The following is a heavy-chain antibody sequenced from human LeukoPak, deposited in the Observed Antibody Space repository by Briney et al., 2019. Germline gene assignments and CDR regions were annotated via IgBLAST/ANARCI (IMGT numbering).Heavy chain of an antibody. CDR1: GYTFTGCY. J-gene: IGHJ6*04. V-gene: IGHV1-2*02. D-gene: IGHD3-10*01. CDR2: INPNSGGT. Sequence: ASVKVSCKASGYTFTGCYMHWVRQAPGQGLEWVGWINPNSGGTNYAQKFQGRVTMTRDTSISTAYMELSRLRSDDTAVYYCARDLLWFGELLYPLDVWGKGTTVTISS. CDR3: ARDLLWFGELLYPLDV.